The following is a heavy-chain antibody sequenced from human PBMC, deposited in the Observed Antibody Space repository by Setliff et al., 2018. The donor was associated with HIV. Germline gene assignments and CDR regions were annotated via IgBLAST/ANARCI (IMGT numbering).Heavy chain of an antibody. CDR1: GGSISSSSYY. V-gene: IGHV4-39*07. CDR2: IYYRGNT. J-gene: IGHJ4*02. D-gene: IGHD6-19*01. CDR3: ARDNEEMAVPGAVFDY. Sequence: SETLSLTCTVSGGSISSSSYYWGWIRQSPEKGLEWIANIYYRGNTYYNPSLRSRFTISVDTSKNQFSLKLNSVTAADTAVYYCARDNEEMAVPGAVFDYWGQGILVTVSS.